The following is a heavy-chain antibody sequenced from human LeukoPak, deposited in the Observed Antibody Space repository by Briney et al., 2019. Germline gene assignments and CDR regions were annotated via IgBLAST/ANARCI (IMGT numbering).Heavy chain of an antibody. CDR1: GFRFSDFW. Sequence: GGSLRLSCAASGFRFSDFWIHWVRQAPGKGLVWVSRINTAGSGTDYADSVKGRFAISRDNAKNTVYLHMSSLEVEDTAVYYCLRGGGGSSYGQLEYWGQGTLVTVSS. V-gene: IGHV3-74*01. CDR2: INTAGSGT. D-gene: IGHD5-18*01. CDR3: LRGGGGSSYGQLEY. J-gene: IGHJ4*02.